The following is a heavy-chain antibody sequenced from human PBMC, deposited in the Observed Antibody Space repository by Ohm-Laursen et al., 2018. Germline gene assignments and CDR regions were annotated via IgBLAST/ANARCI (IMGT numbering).Heavy chain of an antibody. D-gene: IGHD6-19*01. CDR2: ISWNSGSV. CDR1: GFTFDGYA. CDR3: AKVLPRDTGSSGWPDAFDV. J-gene: IGHJ3*01. Sequence: SLRLSCTASGFTFDGYAIHWVRQAPGKGLEWVSGISWNSGSVAFADFVRGRFTISRDNAKNSLYLHMSSLGIEDTALYYCAKVLPRDTGSSGWPDAFDVWGPGTMVIVSS. V-gene: IGHV3-9*01.